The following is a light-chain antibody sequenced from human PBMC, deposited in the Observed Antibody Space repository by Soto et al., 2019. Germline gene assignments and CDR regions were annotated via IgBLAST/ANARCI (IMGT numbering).Light chain of an antibody. CDR1: QSVSSSC. V-gene: IGKV3D-20*02. J-gene: IGKJ5*01. CDR3: QQRSNWPPVN. CDR2: GAS. Sequence: EILSTPSLATLSFSPVERPTLSCISIQSVSSSCLAWYQQTTRQAPRLLIYGASSRAAGIPARCSGSGSWTAFSLTIRSLEPEDFSVYYCQQRSNWPPVNFGQGIQRAIK.